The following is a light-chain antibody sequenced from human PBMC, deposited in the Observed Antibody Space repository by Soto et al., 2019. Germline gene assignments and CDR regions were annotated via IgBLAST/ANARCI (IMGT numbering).Light chain of an antibody. V-gene: IGKV3-20*01. CDR2: GAS. Sequence: IVLKQSPDILSLPPEERATLSCRASQSVTTSLAWYQQKTGQPPRLLISGASRRATGIPDRFSGSGSETDFTLTINRLEPEDFALYYCQHYHSCNRIAFGQGARLEFK. CDR3: QHYHSCNRIA. CDR1: QSVTTS. J-gene: IGKJ5*01.